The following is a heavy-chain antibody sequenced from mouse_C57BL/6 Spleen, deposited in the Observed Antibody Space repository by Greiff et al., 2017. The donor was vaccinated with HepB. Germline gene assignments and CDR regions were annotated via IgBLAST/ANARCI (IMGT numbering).Heavy chain of an antibody. D-gene: IGHD2-4*01. V-gene: IGHV5-17*01. CDR2: ISSGSSTI. J-gene: IGHJ2*01. CDR3: ARTDYERYFDY. CDR1: GFTFSDYG. Sequence: EVQLQQSGGGLVKPGGSLKPSCAASGFTFSDYGMHWVRQAPEKGLEWVAYISSGSSTIYYADTVKGRFTISRDNAKNTLFLQMTSLRSEDTAMYYCARTDYERYFDYWGQGTTLTVSS.